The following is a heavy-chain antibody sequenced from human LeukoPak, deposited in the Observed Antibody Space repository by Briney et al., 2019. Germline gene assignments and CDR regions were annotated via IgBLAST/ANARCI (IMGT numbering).Heavy chain of an antibody. Sequence: PGESLRLSCAASGFTVSNSYMSWVRQAPGKGLEWVSVIYSGGSTYYADSVKGRFTISRDNSGNTLLLQMNSLRVGDTAVYYCARGYFGMDVWGQGTTVTVSS. CDR1: GFTVSNSY. CDR2: IYSGGST. CDR3: ARGYFGMDV. J-gene: IGHJ6*02. V-gene: IGHV3-53*01.